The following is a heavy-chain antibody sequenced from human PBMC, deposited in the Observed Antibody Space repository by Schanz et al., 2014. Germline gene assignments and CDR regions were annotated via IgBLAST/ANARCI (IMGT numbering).Heavy chain of an antibody. CDR3: GRGGSRSDIDF. D-gene: IGHD1-26*01. CDR2: INPSGGSA. Sequence: QVQLLQSGAEVKKPGASMKVSCKASGYTFTTYYMLWVRQAPGQGLEWMGSINPSGGSARYGQKFQGRSAVTTDTSTSTVYLEWSGLRSDDTAVYYCGRGGSRSDIDFWGQGTLITVSP. J-gene: IGHJ4*02. V-gene: IGHV1-46*03. CDR1: GYTFTTYY.